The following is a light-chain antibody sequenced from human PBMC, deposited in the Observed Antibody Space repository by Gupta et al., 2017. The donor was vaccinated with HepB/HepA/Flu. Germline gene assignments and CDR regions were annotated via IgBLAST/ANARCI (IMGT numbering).Light chain of an antibody. CDR2: DAS. V-gene: IGKV1-39*01. J-gene: IGKJ5*01. CDR1: QSISSY. CDR3: QQNASNLSFT. Sequence: DIHITQSPSSLSPSLGDRVTITCRASQSISSYLDWYKQKPGQAPKLLIYDASSWQSGVTARFSGSGCGKDFTLTISSRQQEDFAAYYCQQNASNLSFTFGQGTQMDIK.